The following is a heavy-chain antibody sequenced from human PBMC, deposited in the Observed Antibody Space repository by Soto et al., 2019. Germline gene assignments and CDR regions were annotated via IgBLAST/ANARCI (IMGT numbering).Heavy chain of an antibody. D-gene: IGHD6-6*01. Sequence: GGSLRLSCAASGFTFSMSAMTWVRQAPGKGLEWVSATGLNGRTTYYADSVKGRFTVSRDNSKNTLDLHMSSLRAEDTAVYYCATVHSTSRSFDYWGQGTLVTVSS. J-gene: IGHJ4*02. CDR3: ATVHSTSRSFDY. V-gene: IGHV3-23*01. CDR2: TGLNGRTT. CDR1: GFTFSMSA.